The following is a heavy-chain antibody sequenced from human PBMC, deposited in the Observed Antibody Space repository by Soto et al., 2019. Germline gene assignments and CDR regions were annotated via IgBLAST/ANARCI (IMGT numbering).Heavy chain of an antibody. V-gene: IGHV4-39*01. Sequence: QLQLQESGPGLVKPSETLSLTCTVSGGSISSSDYYWGWIRQPPGKGLEWIGSFYDSGSTYYNQSLKRRVTISVDTSKNPFSLKLSSVTAADTAVYYCARRINTRTYYFDYWGQGILVTVSS. D-gene: IGHD3-16*01. CDR2: FYDSGST. CDR3: ARRINTRTYYFDY. CDR1: GGSISSSDYY. J-gene: IGHJ4*02.